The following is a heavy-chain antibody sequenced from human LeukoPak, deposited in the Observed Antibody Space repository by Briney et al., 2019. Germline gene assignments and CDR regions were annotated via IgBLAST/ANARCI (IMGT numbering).Heavy chain of an antibody. CDR1: GYTFTSYY. Sequence: ASVKVSCKASGYTFTSYYMHWVRQAPGQGLEWMGIINPSGGSTSYAQKFQGRVTITADKSTSTAYMELSSLRSEDTAVYYCARQVVPACFDPWGQGTLVTVSS. CDR3: ARQVVPACFDP. J-gene: IGHJ5*02. V-gene: IGHV1-46*01. D-gene: IGHD2-2*01. CDR2: INPSGGST.